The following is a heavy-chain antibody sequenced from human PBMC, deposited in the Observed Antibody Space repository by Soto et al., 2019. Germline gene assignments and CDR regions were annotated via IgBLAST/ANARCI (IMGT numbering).Heavy chain of an antibody. D-gene: IGHD5-18*01. V-gene: IGHV3-21*01. CDR1: AFTFSSYT. Sequence: EVQLVESGGGLVKPGGSLRLSCAASAFTFSSYTMNWVRQAPGKGLEWLSSITRSSSYIFQADSVKGRFTLSRDNAKNSLYLQMNSLRAEDTAVDYCARDRNTAMGVFDTWGQGTLVTVSS. CDR3: ARDRNTAMGVFDT. CDR2: ITRSSSYI. J-gene: IGHJ4*02.